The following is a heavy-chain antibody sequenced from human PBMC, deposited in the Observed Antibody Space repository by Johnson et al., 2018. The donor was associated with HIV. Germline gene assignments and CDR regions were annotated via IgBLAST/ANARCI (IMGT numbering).Heavy chain of an antibody. Sequence: VQLVESGGGLVQPGRSLRVSCAASGFIFRSSPMDWVRQAPGKGLEWVANIKQDGSEKYYVDSVKGRFTISRDNAKNSLYLQMNVLLCKRARFSSIAAGFCPASSVLELGDNVRGLLGLRWAMWG. CDR1: GFIFRSSP. J-gene: IGHJ1*01. CDR2: IKQDGSEK. CDR3: AAGFCPASSVLELGDNVRGLLGLRWAM. V-gene: IGHV3-7*01. D-gene: IGHD6-13*01.